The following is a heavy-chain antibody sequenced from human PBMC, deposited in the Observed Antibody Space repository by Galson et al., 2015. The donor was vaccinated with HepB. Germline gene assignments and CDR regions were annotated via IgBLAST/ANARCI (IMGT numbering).Heavy chain of an antibody. Sequence: SVKVSCKASGGTFSSYTISWVRQAPGQGLEWMGRIIPILGIANYAQKFQGRVTITADKSTSTAYMELSSLRSEDTAVYYCARDQDYGDYDDYYYGMDVWGQGTTVTVSS. CDR2: IIPILGIA. CDR1: GGTFSSYT. V-gene: IGHV1-69*04. CDR3: ARDQDYGDYDDYYYGMDV. D-gene: IGHD4-17*01. J-gene: IGHJ6*02.